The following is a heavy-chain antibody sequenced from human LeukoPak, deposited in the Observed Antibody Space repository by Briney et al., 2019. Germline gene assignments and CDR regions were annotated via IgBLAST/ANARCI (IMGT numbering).Heavy chain of an antibody. D-gene: IGHD6-13*01. CDR1: GGSISSYY. Sequence: SETLSLACTVSGGSISSYYWSWIRQPPGKGLEWIGYIYYSGSTNYNPSLKSRVTISVDTSKKQFSLKLTSVTAADTAVYYCARGYRSSWRDGFDPWGQGTLVTVSS. V-gene: IGHV4-59*01. CDR2: IYYSGST. J-gene: IGHJ5*02. CDR3: ARGYRSSWRDGFDP.